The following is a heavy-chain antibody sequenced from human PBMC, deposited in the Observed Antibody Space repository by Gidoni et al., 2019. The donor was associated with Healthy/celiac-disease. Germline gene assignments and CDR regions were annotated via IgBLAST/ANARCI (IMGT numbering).Heavy chain of an antibody. V-gene: IGHV3-53*01. CDR2: IYSGGST. CDR1: GFTVSSNY. CDR3: ARDRDGYYYYGMDV. Sequence: EVQLVESGGGLIQPGGSLRLSCAAFGFTVSSNYMSWVRQAPGKGLEWVSVIYSGGSTYYADSVKGRFTISRDNSKNTLYLQMNSLRAEDTAVYYCARDRDGYYYYGMDVWGQGTTVTVSS. J-gene: IGHJ6*02. D-gene: IGHD3-10*01.